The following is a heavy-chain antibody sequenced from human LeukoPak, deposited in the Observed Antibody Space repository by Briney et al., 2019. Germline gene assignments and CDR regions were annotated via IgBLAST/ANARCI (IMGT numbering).Heavy chain of an antibody. J-gene: IGHJ4*02. V-gene: IGHV3-66*01. D-gene: IGHD3-22*01. CDR2: IYIGGGT. CDR3: ARDVYYYDSSGPLHFDY. CDR1: GFTVSSNY. Sequence: PGGSLRLSCAASGFTVSSNYMSWVRQAPGKGLEWVSVIYIGGGTYYADSVKGRFTISRDNSKNTLYLQMNSLRAEDTAVYYCARDVYYYDSSGPLHFDYWGQGTLVTVSS.